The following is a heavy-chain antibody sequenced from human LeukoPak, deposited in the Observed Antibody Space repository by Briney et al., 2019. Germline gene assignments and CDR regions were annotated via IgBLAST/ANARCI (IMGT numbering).Heavy chain of an antibody. CDR2: IYYSGST. J-gene: IGHJ4*02. Sequence: SETLSLTCTVSGGSISTYYGNWIRQAPGKGLEWIGYIYYSGSTNYNPSLKSRVTMSVDTSRNQFSLKLSSVTAADTAVYYCARGDSGSFSQFDCWGQGTLVTVSS. CDR1: GGSISTYY. CDR3: ARGDSGSFSQFDC. D-gene: IGHD1-26*01. V-gene: IGHV4-59*01.